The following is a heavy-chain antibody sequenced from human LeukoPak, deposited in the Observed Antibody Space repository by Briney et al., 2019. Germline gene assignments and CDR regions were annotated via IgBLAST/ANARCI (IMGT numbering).Heavy chain of an antibody. CDR2: ISGTGGHT. Sequence: PGGSLRLSCAASGITFTSHAMSWVRQAPGRGLEWVSLISGTGGHTFYGDSVKGRFTISRDNSKSTLYLQMNSLRAEDTAVYYCAKGGVATMKDGYNYYYYYMEVSRRGTTVTVYS. J-gene: IGHJ6*03. CDR3: AKGGVATMKDGYNYYYYYMEV. CDR1: GITFTSHA. V-gene: IGHV3-23*01. D-gene: IGHD5-24*01.